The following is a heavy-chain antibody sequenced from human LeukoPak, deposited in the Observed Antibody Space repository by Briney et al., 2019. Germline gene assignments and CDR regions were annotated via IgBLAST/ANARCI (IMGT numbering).Heavy chain of an antibody. CDR1: GYTFTSYG. CDR2: ISGYNGNT. V-gene: IGHV1-18*01. Sequence: ASVNVSCKASGYTFTSYGISWVRQAPGQGLEWMGWISGYNGNTNYAQKFQDRVTMTTDTSTSTAYMELRSLRSDDTAVYYCARDGGIVVVSDGSSDYWGQGTLVTVSS. J-gene: IGHJ4*02. CDR3: ARDGGIVVVSDGSSDY. D-gene: IGHD2-2*01.